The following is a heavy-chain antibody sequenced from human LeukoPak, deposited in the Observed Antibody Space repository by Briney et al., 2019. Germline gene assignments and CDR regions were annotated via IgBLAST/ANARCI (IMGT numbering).Heavy chain of an antibody. CDR1: GYSFSTYA. Sequence: ASVKVPCKTSGYSFSTYAISWVRQAPGQGLEWMGWTATTNDHTNFAQKFQGRVTMTADTSTSTAYMELRSLRSDDTALYYCARGGTPDACDIWGQGTMVTVSS. J-gene: IGHJ3*02. D-gene: IGHD3-16*01. CDR3: ARGGTPDACDI. V-gene: IGHV1-18*01. CDR2: TATTNDHT.